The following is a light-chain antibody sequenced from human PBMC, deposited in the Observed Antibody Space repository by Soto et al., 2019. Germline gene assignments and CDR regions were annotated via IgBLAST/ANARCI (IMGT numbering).Light chain of an antibody. Sequence: QSVLTQPASVSGSPGQSITISCTGTSSDVGGYIYVSWYQQHPGKAPKLMIYDVTSRPSGVSYRFSGSKSGNTASLTISGLQAEDEADYYCSSCTTSSSYVFGTGTKATVL. CDR1: SSDVGGYIY. CDR3: SSCTTSSSYV. V-gene: IGLV2-14*01. J-gene: IGLJ1*01. CDR2: DVT.